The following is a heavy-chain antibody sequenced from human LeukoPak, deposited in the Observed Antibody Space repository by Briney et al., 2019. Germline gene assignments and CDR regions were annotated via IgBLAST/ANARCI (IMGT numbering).Heavy chain of an antibody. CDR2: ISYDGSNK. D-gene: IGHD6-13*01. Sequence: PGGSLRLSCAASGFTFSSYATHWVRQAPGKGLEWVAVISYDGSNKYYADSVKGRFTISRDNSKNTLYLQMNSLRAEDTAVYYCARGHGGQQLFDYWGQGTLVTVSS. J-gene: IGHJ4*02. V-gene: IGHV3-30*04. CDR3: ARGHGGQQLFDY. CDR1: GFTFSSYA.